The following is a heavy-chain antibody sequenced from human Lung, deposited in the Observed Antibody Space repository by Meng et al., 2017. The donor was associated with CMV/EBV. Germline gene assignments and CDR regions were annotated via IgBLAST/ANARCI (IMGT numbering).Heavy chain of an antibody. V-gene: IGHV3-7*01. D-gene: IGHD2-21*02. J-gene: IGHJ5*02. CDR2: ISQDGSEI. CDR3: ARDKGDFTIWFDP. CDR1: GFSLSAYW. Sequence: SCAASGFSLSAYWMGWLRQTPGKGLAWVAYISQDGSEIYYVDSVKGRFTISRDNAKNSLFLQMHNLRAEDTAVYHCARDKGDFTIWFDPWGQGTXVTVSS.